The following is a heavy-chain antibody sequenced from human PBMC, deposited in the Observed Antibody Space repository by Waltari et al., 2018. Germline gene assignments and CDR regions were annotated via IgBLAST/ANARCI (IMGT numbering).Heavy chain of an antibody. J-gene: IGHJ4*02. V-gene: IGHV3-7*01. Sequence: ELQLVEAGGGWVRPGGCLGLSCGASGCTFSTNWVGWVRQAPGEGLEWVANIVPDGSRNNYVDSVKGRFTISRDNAKNSLSVQMNSLGVEDTAVYYCARGDSSGWLFDYWRQGTLVTVSS. CDR1: GCTFSTNW. CDR2: IVPDGSRN. CDR3: ARGDSSGWLFDY. D-gene: IGHD6-19*01.